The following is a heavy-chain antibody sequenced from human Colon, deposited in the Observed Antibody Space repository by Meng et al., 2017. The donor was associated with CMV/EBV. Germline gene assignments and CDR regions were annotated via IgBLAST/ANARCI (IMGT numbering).Heavy chain of an antibody. V-gene: IGHV3-74*01. CDR2: ISNDGRTP. CDR3: ISEAAGGDY. J-gene: IGHJ4*02. D-gene: IGHD1-14*01. Sequence: GESLKISCVASGLTFSSHWMHWVRQTPGKELVWVSRISNDGRTPTYADSVKGRFTISRDNDKDTLYLQMNSLTVDDTAVYYCISEAAGGDYRGQGALVTVSS. CDR1: GLTFSSHW.